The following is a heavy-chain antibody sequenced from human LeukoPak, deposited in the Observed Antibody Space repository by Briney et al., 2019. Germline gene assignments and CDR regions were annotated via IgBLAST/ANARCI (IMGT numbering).Heavy chain of an antibody. V-gene: IGHV4-34*01. CDR1: GGSFGYYY. D-gene: IGHD1-1*01. Sequence: KTSETLSLTCAVYGGSFGYYYWNWIRQPPGKGLEWIGEIYHSGRTYYNPALKSRVTMSVDMSKNQFSLRLTSVTAADTAVYYCASIPTNGGNAFDIWGQGTMVTVSS. CDR3: ASIPTNGGNAFDI. CDR2: IYHSGRT. J-gene: IGHJ3*02.